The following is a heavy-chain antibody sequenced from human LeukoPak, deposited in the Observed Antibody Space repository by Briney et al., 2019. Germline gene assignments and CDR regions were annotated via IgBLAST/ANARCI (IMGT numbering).Heavy chain of an antibody. J-gene: IGHJ4*02. D-gene: IGHD1-14*01. V-gene: IGHV1-69*04. CDR2: IIPILGIA. CDR3: AREPTSEPGFDS. CDR1: GGTFSSYT. Sequence: GASVKVSCKASGGTFSSYTISWVRQAPGQGLEWMGRIIPILGIANYAQKFQGRVTITADKSTSTAYMELSSLRSEDTAGYYCAREPTSEPGFDSWGQETLVTVSS.